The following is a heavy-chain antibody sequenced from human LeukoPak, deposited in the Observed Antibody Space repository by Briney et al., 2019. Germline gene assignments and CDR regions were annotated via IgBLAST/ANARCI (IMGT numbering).Heavy chain of an antibody. CDR1: GFTFSSYS. D-gene: IGHD3-10*01. V-gene: IGHV3-48*02. J-gene: IGHJ4*02. CDR2: INGGGGSI. CDR3: ARATNYGSGLTRNFDY. Sequence: GGSLALSCAASGFTFSSYSMNWVRQAPGKGLEWVSYINGGGGSIYYADSVKGRFTISRDNAKNSLYLQMNSLRDEDTAVYYCARATNYGSGLTRNFDYWGQGTLVTVSS.